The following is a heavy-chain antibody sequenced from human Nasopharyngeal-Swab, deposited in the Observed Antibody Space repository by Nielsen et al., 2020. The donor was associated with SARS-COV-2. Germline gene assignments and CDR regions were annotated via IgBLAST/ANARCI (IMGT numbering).Heavy chain of an antibody. Sequence: ASVKVSCKASGYIFTDYYMHWVRQAPGQGLEWMGWINPNSGGTNYAQKFQGRVTMTRDTSISTAYMELSRLRSDDTAVYYCARKEATAMEELYYYGMDVWGQGTTVTVSS. CDR3: ARKEATAMEELYYYGMDV. CDR1: GYIFTDYY. CDR2: INPNSGGT. J-gene: IGHJ6*02. D-gene: IGHD5-18*01. V-gene: IGHV1-2*02.